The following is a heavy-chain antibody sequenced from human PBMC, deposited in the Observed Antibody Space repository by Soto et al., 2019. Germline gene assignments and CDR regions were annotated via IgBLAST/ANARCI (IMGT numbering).Heavy chain of an antibody. CDR1: GFTFSGSA. D-gene: IGHD2-2*01. CDR3: SRLLVAAVPYGMDV. Sequence: EVQLVESGGGLVQPGGSLKLSCAASGFTFSGSAMHWVRQASGKGLEWVGRIRSKANSYATAYAASVKGRFTISRDDSKNTAYLQINSLKTEDTAVYYCSRLLVAAVPYGMDVWGQGTTVTVFS. CDR2: IRSKANSYAT. V-gene: IGHV3-73*02. J-gene: IGHJ6*01.